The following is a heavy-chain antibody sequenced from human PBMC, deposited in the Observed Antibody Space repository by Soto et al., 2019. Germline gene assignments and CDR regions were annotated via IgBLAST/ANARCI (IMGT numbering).Heavy chain of an antibody. CDR1: GGAFSGHA. V-gene: IGHV1-69*13. J-gene: IGHJ6*02. CDR2: IIPLFKGT. D-gene: IGHD2-15*01. Sequence: ASVKVSCKASGGAFSGHAISWLRQAPGQGLEWMGQIIPLFKGTKYAQKFQGRVTITADESTSTAYMELSSLRSEDTAVYYCALTVRSRYRSGGSCYSVPPYYYYYGMDVWGQGTTVTVSS. CDR3: ALTVRSRYRSGGSCYSVPPYYYYYGMDV.